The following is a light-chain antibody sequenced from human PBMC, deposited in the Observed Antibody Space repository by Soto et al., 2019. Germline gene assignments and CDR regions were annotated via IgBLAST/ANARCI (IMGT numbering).Light chain of an antibody. V-gene: IGKV3-20*01. Sequence: EIVLTQSPGTLSLSPGERATLSCRASQSVSSSYLAWYQQKPGQAPRLLIYEASSRATGIPDRFSGSGSGTGFTLTISRLEPKDFAGYYCQQYGSSSYTFGQGTKLEIK. J-gene: IGKJ2*01. CDR1: QSVSSSY. CDR3: QQYGSSSYT. CDR2: EAS.